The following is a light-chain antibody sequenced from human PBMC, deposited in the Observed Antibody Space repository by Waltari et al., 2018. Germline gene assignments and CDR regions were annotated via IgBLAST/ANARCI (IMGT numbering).Light chain of an antibody. CDR3: CSYAGNTVWV. CDR1: TSTFGSYAL. CDR2: EGT. V-gene: IGLV2-23*01. J-gene: IGLJ3*02. Sequence: QSALTQPASVSGSPGQSITISCTGTTSTFGSYALVSWYQQHPDKAPKLIVYEGTKRPPGISTRGSGAKSGNTASRTISGLQAEDEADSYCCSYAGNTVWVFGGGTKLTVL.